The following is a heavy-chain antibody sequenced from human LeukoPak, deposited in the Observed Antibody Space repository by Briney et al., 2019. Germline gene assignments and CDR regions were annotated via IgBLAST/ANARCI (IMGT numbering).Heavy chain of an antibody. Sequence: ASVKVSCKASGYTFTCYGISWVRQAPGQGLEWMGWISAYNGNTNYAQKLQGRVTMTTDTSTSTAYMELRSLRSDDTAVYYCARDDGEFLSFGFDYWGQGTLVTVSS. J-gene: IGHJ4*02. V-gene: IGHV1-18*01. D-gene: IGHD3-10*01. CDR2: ISAYNGNT. CDR3: ARDDGEFLSFGFDY. CDR1: GYTFTCYG.